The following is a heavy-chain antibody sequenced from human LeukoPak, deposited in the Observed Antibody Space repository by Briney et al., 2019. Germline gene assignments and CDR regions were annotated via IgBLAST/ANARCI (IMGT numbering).Heavy chain of an antibody. CDR1: GGSLSSGDYY. V-gene: IGHV4-30-4*01. Sequence: SETLSLTCTVSGGSLSSGDYYWSWIRQPPGKGLEWIGYIYYSGSTYYNPSLKSRVTISVDTSKNQFSLKLSSVTAAVTAVYYCARVAKLWFGEEKDYWGQGTLVTVSS. D-gene: IGHD3-10*01. CDR2: IYYSGST. CDR3: ARVAKLWFGEEKDY. J-gene: IGHJ4*02.